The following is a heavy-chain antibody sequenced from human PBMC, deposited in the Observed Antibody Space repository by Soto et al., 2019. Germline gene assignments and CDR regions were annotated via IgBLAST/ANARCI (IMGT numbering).Heavy chain of an antibody. Sequence: SETLSLTCAVSGGSISSDVYSWSWIRQPPGKGLEWIGYIYHSGSTYYNPSLKSRVTISVDRSKNQFSLKLSPVTAADTAVYYCASWSRVDFWSGYYAFDIWGQGTMVTVSS. D-gene: IGHD3-3*01. CDR2: IYHSGST. V-gene: IGHV4-30-2*01. J-gene: IGHJ3*02. CDR3: ASWSRVDFWSGYYAFDI. CDR1: GGSISSDVYS.